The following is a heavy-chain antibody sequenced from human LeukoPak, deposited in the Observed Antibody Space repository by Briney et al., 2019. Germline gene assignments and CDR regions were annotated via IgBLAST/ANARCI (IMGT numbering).Heavy chain of an antibody. CDR1: GGSVSGYY. V-gene: IGHV4-59*08. D-gene: IGHD2-21*02. Sequence: SETLSLTCSVSGGSVSGYYWSWIRQPPEKGLEYVGYIYSSGATLYSPSLKSRVTISIDTSENHFSLKLSSVTAADTAVYYCARHDAVPVIRRGFDLWGQGTLVTVSS. CDR3: ARHDAVPVIRRGFDL. CDR2: IYSSGAT. J-gene: IGHJ4*02.